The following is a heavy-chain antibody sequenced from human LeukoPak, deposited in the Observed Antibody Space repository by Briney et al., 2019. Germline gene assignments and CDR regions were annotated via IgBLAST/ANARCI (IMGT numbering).Heavy chain of an antibody. CDR2: MNPNSGNT. D-gene: IGHD2-15*01. J-gene: IGHJ1*01. Sequence: GASVKVSCKASGYTFTSYDINWVRQVTGQGLEWMGWMNPNSGNTGYAQKFQGRVTMTRNTSISTAYMELSSLRSEDTAVYYCARGYCSGGSCYFLYFQHWGQGTLVTVSS. CDR1: GYTFTSYD. CDR3: ARGYCSGGSCYFLYFQH. V-gene: IGHV1-8*01.